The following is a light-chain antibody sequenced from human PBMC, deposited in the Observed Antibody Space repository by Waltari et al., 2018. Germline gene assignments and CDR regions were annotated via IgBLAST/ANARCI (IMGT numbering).Light chain of an antibody. CDR2: DAS. CDR1: QSVGTN. J-gene: IGKJ2*01. CDR3: QQCNNWYT. Sequence: EIVMTQSPATLSVSPGERATLSCRASQSVGTNLAWYQQKAGQAPRLLIYDASTRATGIPARFSGSESGTEFTLTINSLQSEDFAVYYCQQCNNWYTFGQGTKLEIK. V-gene: IGKV3-15*01.